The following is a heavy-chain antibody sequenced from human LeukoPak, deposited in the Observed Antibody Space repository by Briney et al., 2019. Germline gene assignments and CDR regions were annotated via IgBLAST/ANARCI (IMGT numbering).Heavy chain of an antibody. D-gene: IGHD3-10*01. J-gene: IGHJ6*03. Sequence: GGSLRLSCAASGFGFSSYWMSWVRHNPGKGLEWVANINQDGTTKYYRDFAKGRFTISRDNAKNSLYLQMNSLRAEDTAVYYCARATMVRGVISKYYYYYMDVWGKGTTVTISS. CDR1: GFGFSSYW. CDR2: INQDGTTK. V-gene: IGHV3-7*01. CDR3: ARATMVRGVISKYYYYYMDV.